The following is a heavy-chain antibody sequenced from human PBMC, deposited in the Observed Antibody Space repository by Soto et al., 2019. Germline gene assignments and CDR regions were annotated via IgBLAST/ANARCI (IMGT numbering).Heavy chain of an antibody. J-gene: IGHJ6*02. CDR2: ISGSGGST. CDR1: GFTFSSYA. V-gene: IGHV3-23*01. Sequence: AGGSLRLSCAASGFTFSSYAMSWVRQAPGKGLEWVSAISGSGGSTYYADSVKGRFTISRDNSKNTLYLQMNSLRAEDTAVYYCAKDEQWLVVYYYGMDVWGQGTTVTVSS. D-gene: IGHD6-19*01. CDR3: AKDEQWLVVYYYGMDV.